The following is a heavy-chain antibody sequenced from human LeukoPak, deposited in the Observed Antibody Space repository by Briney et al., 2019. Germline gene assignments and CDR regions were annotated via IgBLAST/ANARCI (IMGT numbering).Heavy chain of an antibody. V-gene: IGHV4-59*01. CDR3: ARDRSGSYYSDAFDI. CDR1: GGSISSYY. Sequence: SEPLSLTCTVSGGSISSYYWSWIRQPPGKGLEWIGYIYYSGSTNYNPSLKSRVTISVDTSKNQFSLKLSSVTAADTAVYYCARDRSGSYYSDAFDIWGQGTMVTVSS. D-gene: IGHD3-10*01. J-gene: IGHJ3*02. CDR2: IYYSGST.